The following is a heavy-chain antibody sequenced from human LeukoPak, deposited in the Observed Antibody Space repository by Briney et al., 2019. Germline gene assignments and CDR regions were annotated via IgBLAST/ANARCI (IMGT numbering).Heavy chain of an antibody. V-gene: IGHV3-30*04. CDR1: GFTFSSYA. Sequence: GRSLRLSWAASGFTFSSYAMHWVRQAPGKRLEWVAVISYDGSNKYYADSVKGRFTISRDNSKNTLYLQMNSLRAEDTAVYYCARNSLQGGDYDYWGQGTLVTVSS. CDR3: ARNSLQGGDYDY. J-gene: IGHJ4*02. CDR2: ISYDGSNK. D-gene: IGHD4-23*01.